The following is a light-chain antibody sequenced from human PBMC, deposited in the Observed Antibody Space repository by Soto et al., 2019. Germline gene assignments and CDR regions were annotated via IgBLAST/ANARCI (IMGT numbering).Light chain of an antibody. CDR3: QQYGSSLYT. Sequence: EIVLTQSPGTLSLSPGARATLSCRASQSVSSSHLAWYQQKPGQAPRLLIYGTSTRATGIPDRFSGSGSGTDFILTISRLEPEDFAVYYCQQYGSSLYTFGQGTKLEIK. CDR1: QSVSSSH. V-gene: IGKV3-20*01. J-gene: IGKJ2*01. CDR2: GTS.